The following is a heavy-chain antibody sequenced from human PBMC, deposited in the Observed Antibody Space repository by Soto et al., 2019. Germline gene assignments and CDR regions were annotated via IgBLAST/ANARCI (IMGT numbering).Heavy chain of an antibody. CDR1: GYTFTGYY. D-gene: IGHD3-16*01. J-gene: IGHJ4*02. CDR3: ARPRLGLYNLGGDRNYYFDY. V-gene: IGHV1-2*04. CDR2: INPNSGGT. Sequence: ASVKVSCKASGYTFTGYYMHWVRQAPGQGLEWMGWINPNSGGTNYAQKFQGWVTMTRDTSISTAYMELSRLRSDDTAVYYCARPRLGLYNLGGDRNYYFDYWGQGTLVTVSS.